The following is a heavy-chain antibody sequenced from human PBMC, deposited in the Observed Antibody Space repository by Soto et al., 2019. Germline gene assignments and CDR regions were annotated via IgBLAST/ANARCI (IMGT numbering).Heavy chain of an antibody. D-gene: IGHD6-6*01. CDR2: ISAYNGNT. CDR1: GYTFTSYG. J-gene: IGHJ3*02. Sequence: ASVKVSCKASGYTFTSYGISWVRQAPGQGLEWMGWISAYNGNTNCAQKLQGRVTMTTDTSTSTAYMELRSLRSDDTAVYYCARTEYSSSSGDAFDIWGQGTMVTVSS. V-gene: IGHV1-18*01. CDR3: ARTEYSSSSGDAFDI.